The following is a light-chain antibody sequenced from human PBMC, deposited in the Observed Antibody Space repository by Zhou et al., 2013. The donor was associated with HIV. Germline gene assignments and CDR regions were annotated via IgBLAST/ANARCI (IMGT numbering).Light chain of an antibody. V-gene: IGKV1-33*01. CDR3: QQYDNLPYT. Sequence: DIQMTQSPSSLSASVGDRVTITCQASQDISNYLNWYQQKPGKAPKLLIYDASNLETGVPSRVSGSGSGTDFTFTISSLQPEDIATYYCQQYDNLPYTFGPGDQAGGSN. CDR1: QDISNY. J-gene: IGKJ2*01. CDR2: DAS.